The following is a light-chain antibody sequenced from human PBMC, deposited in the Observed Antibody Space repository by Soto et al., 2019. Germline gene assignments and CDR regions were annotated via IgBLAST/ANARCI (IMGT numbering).Light chain of an antibody. Sequence: EIVLTQSPATLSLSPGERATLSCRASQRVSSYLAWYQQKPGQAPRLLIYDASNRATGVPARFSGSGSGTDFTLTISSLEPEDLAVYYCQQRNNWPNTFGQGTKQEIK. CDR1: QRVSSY. CDR3: QQRNNWPNT. J-gene: IGKJ2*01. V-gene: IGKV3-11*01. CDR2: DAS.